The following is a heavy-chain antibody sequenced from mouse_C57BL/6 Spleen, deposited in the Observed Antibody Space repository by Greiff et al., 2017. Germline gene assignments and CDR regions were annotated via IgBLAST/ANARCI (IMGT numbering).Heavy chain of an antibody. CDR1: GFNIKDAY. Sequence: EVQLQQSGAELVRPGASVKLSCTASGFNIKDAYMHWVKQRPEQGLEWIGWIDPENGDTEYASKFQGKATITADTSSNTAYLQLSSLTSEDTAVYYGTTVAYGRFYYFDYWGQGTTLTVST. CDR2: IDPENGDT. D-gene: IGHD1-1*01. J-gene: IGHJ2*01. V-gene: IGHV14-4*01. CDR3: TTVAYGRFYYFDY.